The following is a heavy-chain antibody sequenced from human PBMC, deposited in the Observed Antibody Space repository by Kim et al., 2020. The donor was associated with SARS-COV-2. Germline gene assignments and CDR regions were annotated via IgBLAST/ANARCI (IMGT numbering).Heavy chain of an antibody. CDR3: AKDRQGPPINNWFDP. J-gene: IGHJ5*02. Sequence: DSVKGRFTISRDNAKNSLYLQMNSLRAEDTALYYCAKDRQGPPINNWFDPWGQGTLVTVSS. D-gene: IGHD2-21*01. V-gene: IGHV3-9*01.